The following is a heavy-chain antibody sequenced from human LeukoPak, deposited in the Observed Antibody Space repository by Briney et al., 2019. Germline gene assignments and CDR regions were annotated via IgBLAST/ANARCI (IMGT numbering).Heavy chain of an antibody. CDR3: ARDLGQYYDTSDNWFDP. CDR1: GFTFSNYW. CDR2: INSDGINT. V-gene: IGHV3-74*01. Sequence: LTGGSLRLSCEASGFTFSNYWMHWVRLAPGKGLVWVSRINSDGINTSYADSVKGRFTISRDNAKNTLNLQMNSLRAEDTAVYYCARDLGQYYDTSDNWFDPWGQGTLVTVSS. D-gene: IGHD3-22*01. J-gene: IGHJ5*02.